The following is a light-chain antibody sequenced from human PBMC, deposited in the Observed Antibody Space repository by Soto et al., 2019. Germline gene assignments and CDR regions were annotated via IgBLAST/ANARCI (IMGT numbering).Light chain of an antibody. J-gene: IGKJ5*01. Sequence: STLSASVGDRVTITCRASQSISRWLAWYQQKPGKAPKALIYDASTLRSGVPSRFSGGGSGTEFTLTISSLQPDDFATYYCQQYNTYSTFGQGTRLEIK. CDR3: QQYNTYST. CDR1: QSISRW. V-gene: IGKV1-5*01. CDR2: DAS.